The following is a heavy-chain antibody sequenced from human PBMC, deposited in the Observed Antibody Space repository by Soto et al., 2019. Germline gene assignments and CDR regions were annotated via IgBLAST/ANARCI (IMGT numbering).Heavy chain of an antibody. J-gene: IGHJ3*02. CDR1: GFTFSSYA. CDR3: AKAYSSGWHHDAFDI. Sequence: GGSLRLSCAASGFTFSSYAMSWVRQAPGKGLEWVSAISGSGGSTYYADSVKGRFTISRDNSKNTLYPQMNSLRAEDTAVYYCAKAYSSGWHHDAFDIWGQGTMVTVSS. V-gene: IGHV3-23*01. D-gene: IGHD6-19*01. CDR2: ISGSGGST.